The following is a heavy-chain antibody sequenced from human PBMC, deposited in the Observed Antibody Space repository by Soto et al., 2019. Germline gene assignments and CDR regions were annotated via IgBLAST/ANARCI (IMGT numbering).Heavy chain of an antibody. V-gene: IGHV3-49*03. CDR3: TRGFYGSGSYFSARAIKQKYYYYMDV. D-gene: IGHD3-10*01. J-gene: IGHJ6*03. Sequence: GGSLRLSCTASGFTFGDYAMSWFRQAPGKGLEWVGFIRSKAYGGTTEYAASMKGRFTISRDDSKSIAYLQMNSLKTEDTAVYYCTRGFYGSGSYFSARAIKQKYYYYMDVWGKGTTVTVSS. CDR2: IRSKAYGGTT. CDR1: GFTFGDYA.